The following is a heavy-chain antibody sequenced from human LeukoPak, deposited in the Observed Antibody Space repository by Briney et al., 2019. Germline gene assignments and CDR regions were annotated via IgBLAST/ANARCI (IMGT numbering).Heavy chain of an antibody. V-gene: IGHV3-49*04. J-gene: IGHJ4*02. Sequence: GGSLRLSCAASGFTFSSYEMNWVRQAPGKGLEWVGFIRSKAYGGTTEYAASVKGRFTISRDDSKSIAYLQMDSLKTEDTAVYYCTRDRGWYGGYGYWGQGTLVTVSS. D-gene: IGHD6-19*01. CDR1: GFTFSSYE. CDR2: IRSKAYGGTT. CDR3: TRDRGWYGGYGY.